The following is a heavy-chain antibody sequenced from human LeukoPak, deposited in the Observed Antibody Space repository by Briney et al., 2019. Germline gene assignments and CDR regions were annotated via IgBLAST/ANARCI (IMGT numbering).Heavy chain of an antibody. D-gene: IGHD1-26*01. CDR1: GFTVSSNY. Sequence: GGSLRLSCAASGFTVSSNYMSWVRQAPGKGLEWVSVIYSGGSTYYADSVKGRFTISRDNSKNTLYLQMNSLRAEDTAVYYCARDLLREATNALGYWGQGTLVTVSS. CDR2: IYSGGST. V-gene: IGHV3-66*01. J-gene: IGHJ4*02. CDR3: ARDLLREATNALGY.